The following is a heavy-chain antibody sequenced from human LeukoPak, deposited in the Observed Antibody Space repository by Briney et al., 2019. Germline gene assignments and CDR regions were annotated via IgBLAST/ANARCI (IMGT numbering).Heavy chain of an antibody. D-gene: IGHD6-13*01. CDR2: ISGSGGST. V-gene: IGHV3-23*01. J-gene: IGHJ4*02. CDR3: AKGSVQYSSSWYYFDY. CDR1: GFTFSSYA. Sequence: GGSLRLSCAASGFTFSSYAMSWVRQAPGRGLEWVSAISGSGGSTYYADSVKGRFTISRDNSKNTLYLQMNSLRAEDTAVYYCAKGSVQYSSSWYYFDYWGQGTLVTVSS.